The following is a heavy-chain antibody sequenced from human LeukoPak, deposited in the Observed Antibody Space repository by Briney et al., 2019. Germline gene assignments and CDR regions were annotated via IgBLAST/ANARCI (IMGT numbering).Heavy chain of an antibody. Sequence: GGSLRLSCAASGFTFSNAWMNWVRQAPGKGLEWVSAVSGHGGGTYYADSVKGRFTISRDNPKNTLYLQMNSLRAEDTAVYYCAKEDSRGYYFDYWGQGALVTVSS. CDR3: AKEDSRGYYFDY. CDR1: GFTFSNAW. V-gene: IGHV3-23*01. D-gene: IGHD1-26*01. J-gene: IGHJ4*02. CDR2: VSGHGGGT.